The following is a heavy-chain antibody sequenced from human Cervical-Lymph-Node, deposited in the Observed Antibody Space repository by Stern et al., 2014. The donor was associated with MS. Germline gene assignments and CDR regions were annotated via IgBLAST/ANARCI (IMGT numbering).Heavy chain of an antibody. Sequence: LVQSGAEVKKPGSSVKVSCKASGGTFSTQAINWVRQAPGQGLEWVGGIIPIFGTPNYAQKVQDRVTITADESTSTAYMDLSGLRSEDTAVYYCATPSTVTVGGMDVWGQGTTVTVSS. CDR2: IIPIFGTP. CDR1: GGTFSTQA. CDR3: ATPSTVTVGGMDV. J-gene: IGHJ6*02. D-gene: IGHD4-17*01. V-gene: IGHV1-69*01.